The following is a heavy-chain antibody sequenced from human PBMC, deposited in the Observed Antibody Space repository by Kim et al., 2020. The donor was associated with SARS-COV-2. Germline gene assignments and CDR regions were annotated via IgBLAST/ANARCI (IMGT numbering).Heavy chain of an antibody. D-gene: IGHD3-10*01. CDR2: ISNTEIT. J-gene: IGHJ4*02. V-gene: IGHV3-23*05. CDR1: GFTFRTYA. CDR3: AREPFGSGNDY. Sequence: GGSLRLSCVASGFTFRTYAMSWVRQAPGGGLECVSTISNTEITHADSVKGRFTISIDDSRDILYLQMSSLRVEDTAIYYCAREPFGSGNDYWGQGTLVTVSP.